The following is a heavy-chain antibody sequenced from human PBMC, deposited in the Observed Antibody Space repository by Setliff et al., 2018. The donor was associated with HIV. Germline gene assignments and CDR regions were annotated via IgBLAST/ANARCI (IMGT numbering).Heavy chain of an antibody. Sequence: PSETLSLTCDVSGYSISSGYYWGWIRQPPGKGLEWIGSISHSGTIFYKPSLKSRLAISVDTSKNHFSLNLTSVTAADTAVYFCSRHRANWGGPWDYWGQGTLVTVSS. D-gene: IGHD3-16*01. CDR3: SRHRANWGGPWDY. J-gene: IGHJ4*02. CDR1: GYSISSGYY. V-gene: IGHV4-38-2*01. CDR2: ISHSGTI.